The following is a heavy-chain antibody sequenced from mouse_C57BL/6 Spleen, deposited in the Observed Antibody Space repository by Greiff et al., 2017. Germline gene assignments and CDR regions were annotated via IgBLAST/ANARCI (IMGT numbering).Heavy chain of an antibody. CDR1: GYAFSSYW. Sequence: QVQLQQSGAELVKPGASVTISCKASGYAFSSYWMNWVKQRPGKGLEWIGQLYPGDGVTNYNGQFKGKATLTAYKSSSTAYMQLSSLASEDSAVYYCALTTVVATYYWGQGTTLTVSS. D-gene: IGHD1-1*01. J-gene: IGHJ2*01. CDR3: ALTTVVATYY. CDR2: LYPGDGVT. V-gene: IGHV1-80*01.